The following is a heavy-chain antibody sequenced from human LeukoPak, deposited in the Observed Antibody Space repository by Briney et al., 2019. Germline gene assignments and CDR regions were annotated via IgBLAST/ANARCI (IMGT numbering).Heavy chain of an antibody. J-gene: IGHJ4*02. D-gene: IGHD3-10*01. CDR1: GFTVSSNY. CDR2: IYSGGST. Sequence: GGSLRLSCAASGFTVSSNYMSWVRQTPGKGLEWVSVIYSGGSTYNADSVKGRFTISRHNSKNTLYLQMNSLRPEDTAVYYCASLYGSGSYVDYWGQGTLVTVSS. V-gene: IGHV3-53*04. CDR3: ASLYGSGSYVDY.